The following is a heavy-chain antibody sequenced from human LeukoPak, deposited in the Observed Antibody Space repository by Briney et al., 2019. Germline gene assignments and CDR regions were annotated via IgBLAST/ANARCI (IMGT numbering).Heavy chain of an antibody. V-gene: IGHV4-4*07. Sequence: KPSETLSLTCAVSGGSISSYCWSWIRQTAGKGLEWIGRIYTSGSTNYNTYPKSRVTMSVDTSKYQYSLKLSSVTAADTAGYYCARGVTMVRGVIFYFDYWGQGTLVTVSS. CDR2: IYTSGST. J-gene: IGHJ4*02. D-gene: IGHD3-10*01. CDR1: GGSISSYC. CDR3: ARGVTMVRGVIFYFDY.